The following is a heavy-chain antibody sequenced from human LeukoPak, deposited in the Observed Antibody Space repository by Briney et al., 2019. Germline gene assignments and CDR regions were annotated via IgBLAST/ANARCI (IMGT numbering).Heavy chain of an antibody. CDR3: ASSAGGISRGYFDF. V-gene: IGHV3-30-3*01. D-gene: IGHD3-22*01. CDR1: GFIFSNYA. CDR2: ISYDASNE. J-gene: IGHJ5*01. Sequence: GGSLRLSCAASGFIFSNYAMHWVRQAPGKGLEWVAAISYDASNEYYADSVKGRFTISRDNSQNTLYLQMNTLRTEDTAVHYCASSAGGISRGYFDFWGQGTLVTVSS.